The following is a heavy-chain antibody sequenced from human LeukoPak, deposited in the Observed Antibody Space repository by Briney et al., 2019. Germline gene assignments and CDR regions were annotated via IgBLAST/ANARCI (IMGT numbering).Heavy chain of an antibody. CDR3: ARDPPGSYYGSY. CDR2: ISSSSTYM. J-gene: IGHJ4*02. Sequence: GGSLRLSCAASGFTFSSYSMKWVRQAPGKGLEWVSSISSSSTYMYYADSGRGRFTISRHNAKSSLYLQMNSLRGEDTAVYYCARDPPGSYYGSYWGQGTLVTVSS. D-gene: IGHD1-26*01. CDR1: GFTFSSYS. V-gene: IGHV3-21*01.